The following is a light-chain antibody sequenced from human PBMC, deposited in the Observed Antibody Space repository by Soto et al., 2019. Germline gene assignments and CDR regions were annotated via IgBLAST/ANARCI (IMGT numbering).Light chain of an antibody. Sequence: EIVLTQSPGALSLSPGERVTLSCRTSQSVSSRYFAWYQQKPGQAPRLLIYGASNRATGIPDRFSGSGSGTDFTLTISRLEPEAFAVYYCQQYGSSPCTFGQGTKV. CDR2: GAS. V-gene: IGKV3-20*01. CDR3: QQYGSSPCT. CDR1: QSVSSRY. J-gene: IGKJ1*01.